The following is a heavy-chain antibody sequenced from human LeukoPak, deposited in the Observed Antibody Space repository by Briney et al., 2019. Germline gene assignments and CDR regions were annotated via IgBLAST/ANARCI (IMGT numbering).Heavy chain of an antibody. Sequence: GGSPRLSCAASGFTFDDYAMHWVRQAPGKGLEWVSGISWNSGSIGYADSVKGRFTISRDNAKNSLYLQMNSLRAEDTALYYCAKADCSSTSCDLDYWGQGTLVTVSS. J-gene: IGHJ4*02. D-gene: IGHD2-2*01. CDR2: ISWNSGSI. V-gene: IGHV3-9*01. CDR1: GFTFDDYA. CDR3: AKADCSSTSCDLDY.